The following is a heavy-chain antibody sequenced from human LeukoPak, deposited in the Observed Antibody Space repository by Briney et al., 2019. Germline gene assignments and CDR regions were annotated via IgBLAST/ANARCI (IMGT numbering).Heavy chain of an antibody. Sequence: GGSLRLSCAASGFTFSSYGMHWVRQAPGKGLEWVAVIWYDGSNKYYADSVKGRFTISRDNSKNTLYLQMNSLRAEDTAVYYCAKLGDYYGSGDFDYWGQGTLVTVSS. D-gene: IGHD3-10*01. V-gene: IGHV3-33*06. J-gene: IGHJ4*02. CDR2: IWYDGSNK. CDR3: AKLGDYYGSGDFDY. CDR1: GFTFSSYG.